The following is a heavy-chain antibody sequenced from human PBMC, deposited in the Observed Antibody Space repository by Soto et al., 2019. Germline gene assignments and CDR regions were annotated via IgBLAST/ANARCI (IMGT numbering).Heavy chain of an antibody. CDR2: IIDDGGRA. CDR1: GFTFNRYA. CDR3: AKDKMEQWLVGGYFDY. V-gene: IGHV3-23*01. Sequence: PGESLRLSCSASGFTFNRYAMGWVRQAPGKGLEWVSAIIDDGGRAYYADSVKGRFTISRDNFKNTLSLQMNSLRAEDTAVYYCAKDKMEQWLVGGYFDYWGQGTQVTVS. J-gene: IGHJ4*02. D-gene: IGHD6-19*01.